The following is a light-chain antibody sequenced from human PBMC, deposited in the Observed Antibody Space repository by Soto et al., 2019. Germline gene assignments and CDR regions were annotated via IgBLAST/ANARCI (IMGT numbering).Light chain of an antibody. Sequence: QSALTQPASVSGSPGQSITISCTGASSDGSDYNYVSWYQQHPGKAPKLMIYDVSYRPSGVSNRFSGSKSGNTASLTISGLQAEDEAYYYCSSYTSINTVVFGGGTKLTVL. CDR3: SSYTSINTVV. CDR2: DVS. V-gene: IGLV2-14*03. CDR1: SSDGSDYNY. J-gene: IGLJ2*01.